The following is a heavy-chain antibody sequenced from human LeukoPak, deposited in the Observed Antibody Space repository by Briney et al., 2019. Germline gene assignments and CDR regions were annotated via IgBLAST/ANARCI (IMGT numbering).Heavy chain of an antibody. CDR3: VRYCSSTSCYTDAFDI. V-gene: IGHV1-69-2*01. CDR2: VDPEDGET. Sequence: ASVKVSCKVSGYTFTDYYMHWVQQAPGKGLEWMGLVDPEDGETIYAEKFQGRVTITADTSTDTAYMELSSLRSEDTAVYYCVRYCSSTSCYTDAFDIWGQGTMVTVPS. D-gene: IGHD2-2*02. J-gene: IGHJ3*02. CDR1: GYTFTDYY.